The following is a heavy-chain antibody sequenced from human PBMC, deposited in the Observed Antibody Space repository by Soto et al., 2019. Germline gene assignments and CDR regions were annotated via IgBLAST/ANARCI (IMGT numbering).Heavy chain of an antibody. CDR2: IYYSDSI. CDR3: ARRWGSYFDY. D-gene: IGHD7-27*01. CDR1: GGSISSYY. V-gene: IGHV4-59*08. J-gene: IGHJ4*02. Sequence: SETLSLICTVSGGSISSYYWSWLRQPPGKGPEWIGYIYYSDSINYNPSLKSRTIISVDTSKNQFSLKLSSVTAADTAVYYCARRWGSYFDYWGQGTLVTVSS.